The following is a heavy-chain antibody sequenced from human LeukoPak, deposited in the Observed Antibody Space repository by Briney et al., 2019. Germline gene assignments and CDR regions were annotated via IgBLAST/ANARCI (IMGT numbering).Heavy chain of an antibody. V-gene: IGHV1-8*03. CDR3: ASGDSGGYEFDY. CDR2: VNLNSGST. CDR1: GDIFTIYD. D-gene: IGHD3-22*01. J-gene: IGHJ4*02. Sequence: ASVKVSCKASGDIFTIYDINWVRQATGQGLEWMGRVNLNSGSTAYAQTIQGRVTITRDTSINTVYMHLSSLTSEDTAVHYCASGDSGGYEFDYWGQGTLVTVSS.